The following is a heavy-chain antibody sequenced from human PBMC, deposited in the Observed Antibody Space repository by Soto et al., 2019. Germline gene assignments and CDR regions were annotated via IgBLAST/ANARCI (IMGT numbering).Heavy chain of an antibody. D-gene: IGHD3-10*01. CDR1: GGSISSGGYY. CDR3: AREITMVRGVMSNYYYYMDV. Sequence: SETLSLTCTVSGGSISSGGYYWSWIRQPPGKGLEWIGYIYYSGSTYYNPSLKSRVTISVDTSKNQFSLKLSSVTAADTAVYYCAREITMVRGVMSNYYYYMDVWGKGTTVT. V-gene: IGHV4-31*03. J-gene: IGHJ6*03. CDR2: IYYSGST.